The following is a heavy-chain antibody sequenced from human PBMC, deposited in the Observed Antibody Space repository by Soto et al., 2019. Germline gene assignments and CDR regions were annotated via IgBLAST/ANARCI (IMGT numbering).Heavy chain of an antibody. CDR1: GFTFSSYA. V-gene: IGHV3-23*01. Sequence: EVQLLESGGGLVQPGGSLRLSCAASGFTFSSYALSWVRQAPGKGLEWVSSISGSGGSTYYADSVKGRFTISRDNSKNTLYLQMNSLRAEDTAVYYCAIEDVSGYYYSGLWGQGTLVTVSS. D-gene: IGHD3-22*01. J-gene: IGHJ4*02. CDR2: ISGSGGST. CDR3: AIEDVSGYYYSGL.